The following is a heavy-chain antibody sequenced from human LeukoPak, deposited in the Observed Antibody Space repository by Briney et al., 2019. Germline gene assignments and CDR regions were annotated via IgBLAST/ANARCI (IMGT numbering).Heavy chain of an antibody. V-gene: IGHV3-30*18. D-gene: IGHD6-13*01. CDR1: GFTFSSYG. CDR2: ISYDGSNK. Sequence: GRSLRLSCAASGFTFSSYGMHWVRQAPGKGLEWVAVISYDGSNKYYADSVKGRFTISRDNSKNTLYLQMNSLRAEDKAVYYCSKDLYSSSCTRGSYYYGMDVWGQGTTFTVSS. J-gene: IGHJ6*02. CDR3: SKDLYSSSCTRGSYYYGMDV.